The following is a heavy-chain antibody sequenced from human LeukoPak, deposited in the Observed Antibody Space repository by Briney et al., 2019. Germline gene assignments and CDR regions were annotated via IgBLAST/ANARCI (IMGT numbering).Heavy chain of an antibody. CDR3: ARDRGYSSFDY. V-gene: IGHV3-7*01. J-gene: IGHJ4*02. CDR2: IKEDGSEI. CDR1: GFTFGDYA. Sequence: GRSLRLSCTASGFTFGDYAMSWVRQAPGKGLEWVANIKEDGSEINYVDSVKGRFTISRDNAKNSLYLQMNSLRVEDTAAYYCARDRGYSSFDYWGQGTLVTVSS. D-gene: IGHD3-22*01.